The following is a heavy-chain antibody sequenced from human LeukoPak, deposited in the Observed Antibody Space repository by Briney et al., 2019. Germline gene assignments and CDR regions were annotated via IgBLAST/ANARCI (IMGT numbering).Heavy chain of an antibody. CDR1: GGSFSGYY. CDR3: ARGPLRFLEWLSRLVGAFDI. V-gene: IGHV4-34*01. CDR2: INHSGST. Sequence: SETLSLTCAVYGGSFSGYYWSWIRQPPGNGLEWIGEINHSGSTNYNPSLKSRVTISVDTSKNQFSLKLSSVTAADTAVYYCARGPLRFLEWLSRLVGAFDIWGQGTMVTVSS. D-gene: IGHD3-3*01. J-gene: IGHJ3*02.